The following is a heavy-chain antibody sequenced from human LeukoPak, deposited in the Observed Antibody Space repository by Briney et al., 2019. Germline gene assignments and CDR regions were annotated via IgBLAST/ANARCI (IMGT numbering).Heavy chain of an antibody. V-gene: IGHV2-5*01. CDR2: IYWNDDK. CDR3: AHSRSHTAMVSPFWY. D-gene: IGHD5-18*01. Sequence: GAGPTLGKPPPTPTPTRTFSGVSLSTSGVGVGWVPPPPGKALGWLALIYWNDDKRYSPSLKSRLTITKDTSKNQVVLTMTNMDPVDTATYYCAHSRSHTAMVSPFWYWGQGTLVTVSS. CDR1: GVSLSTSGVG. J-gene: IGHJ4*02.